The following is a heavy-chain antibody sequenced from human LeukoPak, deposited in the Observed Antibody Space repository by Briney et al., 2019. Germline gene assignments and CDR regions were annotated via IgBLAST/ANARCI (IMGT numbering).Heavy chain of an antibody. CDR2: MNHSGST. CDR3: ARFDYSNSRRKEIFDS. Sequence: SETLSLTCAVYGGSFSGYYWSWIRQPPGKGLEWIGEMNHSGSTNYDPSLKSRVTISVDTSKNQFSLKLSSVTAADTGVYYCARFDYSNSRRKEIFDSWGQGTLVTVSS. J-gene: IGHJ4*02. D-gene: IGHD4-11*01. CDR1: GGSFSGYY. V-gene: IGHV4-34*01.